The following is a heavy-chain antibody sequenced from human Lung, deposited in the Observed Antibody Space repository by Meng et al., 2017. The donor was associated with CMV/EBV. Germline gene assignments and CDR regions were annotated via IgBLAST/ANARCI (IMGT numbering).Heavy chain of an antibody. CDR2: IYHSGST. D-gene: IGHD2-21*02. V-gene: IGHV4-4*02. Sequence: QVEVQESGTGLGNPSGTLSLTWDVSGGSSRSSNWWSWVRQPPGKGLEWIGEIYHSGSTNYNPSLKSRVTISVDKSKNQFSLKLSSVTAADTAVYYCARVVTALWGYYFDYWGQGTLVTVSS. CDR3: ARVVTALWGYYFDY. CDR1: GGSSRSSNW. J-gene: IGHJ4*02.